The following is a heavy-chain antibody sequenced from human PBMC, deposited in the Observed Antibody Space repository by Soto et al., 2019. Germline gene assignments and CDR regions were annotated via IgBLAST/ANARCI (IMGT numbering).Heavy chain of an antibody. CDR3: ARGYYYGSGSYYGHLFDY. V-gene: IGHV1-46*03. Sequence: ASVKVSWKASGYTFTSYYMHWVRQAPGQGLEWMGIINPSGGSTSYAQKFQGRVTMTRDTSTSTVYMELSSLRSEDTAVYYCARGYYYGSGSYYGHLFDYWGQGTLVTVSS. CDR1: GYTFTSYY. D-gene: IGHD3-10*01. J-gene: IGHJ4*02. CDR2: INPSGGST.